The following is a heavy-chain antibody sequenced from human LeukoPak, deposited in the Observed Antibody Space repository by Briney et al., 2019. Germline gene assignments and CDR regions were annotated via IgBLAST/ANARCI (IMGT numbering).Heavy chain of an antibody. D-gene: IGHD3-3*01. J-gene: IGHJ4*02. V-gene: IGHV3-23*01. CDR3: AKAHALYYDFWSGYYGYLDY. Sequence: GGTLRLSCAASGFTFSSYGMNWVRQAPGKGLEWVSSISGSGDSTDYADSVKGRFTISRDNSKNTLYLQMNSLRAEDTAAYYCAKAHALYYDFWSGYYGYLDYWGQGTLVTVSS. CDR2: ISGSGDST. CDR1: GFTFSSYG.